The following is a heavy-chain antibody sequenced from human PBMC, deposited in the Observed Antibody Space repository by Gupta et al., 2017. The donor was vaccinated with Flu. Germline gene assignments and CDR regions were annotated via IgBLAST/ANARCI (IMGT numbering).Heavy chain of an antibody. CDR3: ARGRITPPLHNWFDP. CDR2: INHSGRT. CDR1: GGSFTGYY. J-gene: IGHJ5*02. V-gene: IGHV4-34*02. Sequence: QVQLQQWGAGLLKASETLSLTCAVYGGSFTGYYLNWIRQSPETGLEWIGEINHSGRTSLNPSRESRVTISLDTSKNEISLKMTSLTVAETGVYYCARGRITPPLHNWFDPWGPGTLVTVSS. D-gene: IGHD1-14*01.